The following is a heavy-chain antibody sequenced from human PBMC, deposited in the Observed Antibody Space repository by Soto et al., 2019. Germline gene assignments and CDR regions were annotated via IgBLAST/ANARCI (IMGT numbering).Heavy chain of an antibody. CDR1: GYTFTSYD. D-gene: IGHD3-10*01. J-gene: IGHJ5*02. CDR2: MNPNSGNT. CDR3: ARDLTGTMVRGVP. V-gene: IGHV1-8*01. Sequence: GASVKVSCKASGYTFTSYDSNWVRQATGQGREGVGWMNPNSGNTGYAQKFQGRVTMTRNTSISTAYMELSSLRSEDTAVYYCARDLTGTMVRGVPWGQGTLVTVSS.